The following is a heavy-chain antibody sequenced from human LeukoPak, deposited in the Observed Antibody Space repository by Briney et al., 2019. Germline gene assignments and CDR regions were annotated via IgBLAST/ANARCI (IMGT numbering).Heavy chain of an antibody. J-gene: IGHJ4*02. CDR1: GFTFSNYA. Sequence: GWSLRLSCPASGFTFSNYALHWVRQAPGKGLEWLAFISYDGKVRYYADSVKCRFTASRDDSKITLYLQMNSLRTEDTALYYCARDLSTTSSQTYWGQATLVTVYS. CDR2: ISYDGKVR. D-gene: IGHD1-26*01. CDR3: ARDLSTTSSQTY. V-gene: IGHV3-30*04.